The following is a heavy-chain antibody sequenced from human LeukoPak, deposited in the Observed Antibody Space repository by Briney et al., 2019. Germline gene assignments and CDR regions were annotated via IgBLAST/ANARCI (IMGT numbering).Heavy chain of an antibody. CDR2: IKLKTDGDTT. J-gene: IGHJ4*02. V-gene: IGHV3-15*01. CDR3: GRVPPGRE. Sequence: GGSLRLSCVASGFRFSKEWMSWVRQAPGKGLEWVGRIKLKTDGDTTDYAAPVKGRFTISREDSQNKMYRQMNSLTTEDTAVYYCGRVPPGREWGQGTLVTVSS. CDR1: GFRFSKEW.